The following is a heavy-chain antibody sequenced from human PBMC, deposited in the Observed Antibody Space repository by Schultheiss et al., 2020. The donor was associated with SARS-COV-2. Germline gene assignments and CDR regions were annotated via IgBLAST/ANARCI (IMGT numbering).Heavy chain of an antibody. Sequence: SETLSLTCTVSGGSISSSSYYWSWIRQPPGKVLEWIGYIYYSGSTYYNPSLKSRVTISVDTSKNQFSLKLSSVTAADTAVYYCASWLDGAVAANYWGQGTLVTVSS. D-gene: IGHD1-26*01. CDR2: IYYSGST. CDR3: ASWLDGAVAANY. CDR1: GGSISSSSYY. V-gene: IGHV4-30-4*01. J-gene: IGHJ4*02.